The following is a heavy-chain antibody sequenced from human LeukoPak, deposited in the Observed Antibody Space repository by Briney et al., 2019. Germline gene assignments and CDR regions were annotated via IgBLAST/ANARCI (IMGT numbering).Heavy chain of an antibody. J-gene: IGHJ6*02. D-gene: IGHD2-2*01. V-gene: IGHV3-23*01. CDR3: AKRRGVGYCSSTSCGGMDV. CDR1: GFTFSSYA. CDR2: ISGSGGST. Sequence: GGSLRLSCAASGFTFSSYAMSWVRQAPGKGLEWVSAISGSGGSTYYADSVKGRFTISRDNSKNTLCLQMNSLRAEDTAVYYCAKRRGVGYCSSTSCGGMDVWGQGTTVTVSS.